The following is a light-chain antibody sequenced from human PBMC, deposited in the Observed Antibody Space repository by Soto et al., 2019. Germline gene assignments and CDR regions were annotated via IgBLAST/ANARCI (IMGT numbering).Light chain of an antibody. V-gene: IGKV3-20*01. J-gene: IGKJ2*03. Sequence: EIVLTQSPGTLSLSLGERATLSCRASQSVTSNYFAWYQQKPGQAPRLLIYATSNRATGIPDRFSGSGYGTDFTLTISRLEPEDFAVYYCQQYGNSPRYSFGQGTKVEIK. CDR2: ATS. CDR1: QSVTSNY. CDR3: QQYGNSPRYS.